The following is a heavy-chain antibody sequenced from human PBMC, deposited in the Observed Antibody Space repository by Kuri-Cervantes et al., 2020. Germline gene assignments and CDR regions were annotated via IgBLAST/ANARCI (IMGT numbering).Heavy chain of an antibody. V-gene: IGHV3-21*01. CDR1: GFTLSSYS. J-gene: IGHJ4*02. CDR3: ARSRIVGATPHFDY. D-gene: IGHD1-26*01. CDR2: ISSSSSYI. Sequence: GESLKISCAASGFTLSSYSMNWVRQAPGKGLEWVSSISSSSSYIYYADSVKGRFTISRDNAKNSLYLQMNSLRAEDTAVYYCARSRIVGATPHFDYWGQGTLVTVSS.